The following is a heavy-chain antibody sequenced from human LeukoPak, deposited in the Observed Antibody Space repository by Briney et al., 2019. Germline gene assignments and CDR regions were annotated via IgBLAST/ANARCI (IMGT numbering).Heavy chain of an antibody. D-gene: IGHD1-26*01. V-gene: IGHV3-21*01. J-gene: IGHJ4*02. CDR2: LSTTGSDR. CDR1: GFTFSSYS. Sequence: GGSLRLSCAASGFTFSSYSMNWVRQAPGKGLEWVSSLSTTGSDRYYADSVEGRFTISRDNAKNSLYLQMNSLRAEDTAVYYCARDPGMGATDYWGQGTLVTVSS. CDR3: ARDPGMGATDY.